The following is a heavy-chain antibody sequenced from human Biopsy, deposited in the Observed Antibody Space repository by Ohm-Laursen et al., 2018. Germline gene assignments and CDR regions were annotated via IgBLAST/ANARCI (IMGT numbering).Heavy chain of an antibody. D-gene: IGHD3-3*01. J-gene: IGHJ3*01. CDR1: GDSIRNYF. Sequence: SDTLSLTCTVSGDSIRNYFWTWVRQPAGKGLEWIGHIYTIGDTTYNPSLESRVTMSLDTSKNQFSLKMTSLTAADTAVYFCAREDEGLLRALDLWGQGTMVTVSS. V-gene: IGHV4-4*07. CDR2: IYTIGDT. CDR3: AREDEGLLRALDL.